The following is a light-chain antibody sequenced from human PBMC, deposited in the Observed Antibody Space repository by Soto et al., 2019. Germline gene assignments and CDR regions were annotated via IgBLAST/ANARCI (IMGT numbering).Light chain of an antibody. CDR2: ADS. V-gene: IGLV2-14*03. J-gene: IGLJ1*01. CDR3: ISYTDRQSYR. Sequence: QSVLTQPASVYGSPGQSITISCSGTSSDIGSYNHVAWYQQFPGKSPKLMIYADSDRPSGVSDRCSGSKSGITAALTICGLPTAAEADYYCISYTDRQSYRFGTGTKVTVL. CDR1: SSDIGSYNH.